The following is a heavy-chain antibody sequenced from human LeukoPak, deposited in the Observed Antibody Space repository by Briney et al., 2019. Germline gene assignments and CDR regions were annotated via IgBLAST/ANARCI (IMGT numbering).Heavy chain of an antibody. D-gene: IGHD4-17*01. Sequence: GGSLRLSCAASGFTFSSYAMSWVRQAPGKGLEWVAVISYDGSNKYYADSVKGRFTISRDNSKNTLYLQMNSLRAEDTAVYYCAKGPPDYGDYLGFDYWGQGTLVTVSS. CDR3: AKGPPDYGDYLGFDY. V-gene: IGHV3-30*18. CDR2: ISYDGSNK. CDR1: GFTFSSYA. J-gene: IGHJ4*02.